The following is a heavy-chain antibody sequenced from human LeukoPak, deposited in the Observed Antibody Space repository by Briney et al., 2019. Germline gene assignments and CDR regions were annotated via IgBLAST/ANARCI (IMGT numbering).Heavy chain of an antibody. V-gene: IGHV4-39*01. CDR1: GGSISSSSYY. Sequence: PSETLSLTCTVSGGSISSSSYYWGWIRQPPGKGLGWIGRIYYSGSTYYNPSRKSRVTISVDTSKNQFSLKLSCVTAADTAVYYCARLNYYGSDFDYWGQGTLVTVSS. D-gene: IGHD3-10*01. CDR3: ARLNYYGSDFDY. CDR2: IYYSGST. J-gene: IGHJ4*02.